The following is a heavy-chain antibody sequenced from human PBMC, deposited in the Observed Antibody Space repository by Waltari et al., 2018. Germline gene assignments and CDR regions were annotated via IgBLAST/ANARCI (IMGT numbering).Heavy chain of an antibody. Sequence: QVQLQESGPGLVKPSQTLSLTCTVPGGSISSGGYYWSWIRQHPGKGLEGIGQSYQSGSTYYNPALKRRVSISVDRSKNQFSLKLSSVTVADTAVYYCASFGVNGDFVDYWGQGTLVTVSS. CDR3: ASFGVNGDFVDY. V-gene: IGHV4-31*03. D-gene: IGHD4-17*01. J-gene: IGHJ4*02. CDR2: SYQSGST. CDR1: GGSISSGGYY.